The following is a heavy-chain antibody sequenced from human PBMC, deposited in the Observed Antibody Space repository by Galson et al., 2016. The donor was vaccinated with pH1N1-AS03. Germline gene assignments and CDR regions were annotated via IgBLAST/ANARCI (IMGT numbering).Heavy chain of an antibody. CDR1: GFTFPGYG. D-gene: IGHD1-26*01. Sequence: SLRLSCAASGFTFPGYGMHWVRQAPGKGLEWVAFIHYDESYKNYAGSVRGRFTITTDISRSTLFLQMNSLRIDDTAVYFCGKGDGLGGQRDYWGRGTLVTVSS. J-gene: IGHJ4*03. V-gene: IGHV3-30*02. CDR2: IHYDESYK. CDR3: GKGDGLGGQRDY.